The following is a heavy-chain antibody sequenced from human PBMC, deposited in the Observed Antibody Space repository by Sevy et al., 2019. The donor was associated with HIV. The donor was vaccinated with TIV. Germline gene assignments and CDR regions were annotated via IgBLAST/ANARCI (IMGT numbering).Heavy chain of an antibody. CDR3: ARKGALRSHSPSWRSSSRGLDFDY. Sequence: GGSLILSCAASGFTFSSYWMSWVRHAPGKGLEWVANIKQDGSEKYYVDSVKGRFTISRDNAKNSLYLQMNSLRAEDTAVYYCARKGALRSHSPSWRSSSRGLDFDYWGQGTLVTVSS. CDR1: GFTFSSYW. J-gene: IGHJ4*02. D-gene: IGHD6-13*01. V-gene: IGHV3-7*01. CDR2: IKQDGSEK.